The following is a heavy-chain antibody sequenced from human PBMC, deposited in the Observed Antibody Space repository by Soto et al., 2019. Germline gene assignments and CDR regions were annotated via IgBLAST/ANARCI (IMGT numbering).Heavy chain of an antibody. CDR1: GGSISSGGYS. CDR3: AGARDGYNSDAFDI. CDR2: IYHSGST. Sequence: QLQLQESGSGLVKPSQTLSLTCAVSGGSISSGGYSWSWIRQPPGKGLEWIGYIYHSGSTYYNPSLKSRVPISVDRSKNQFSLRLSSLTAADTAVYYCAGARDGYNSDAFDIWGQGTMVTVSS. D-gene: IGHD5-12*01. J-gene: IGHJ3*02. V-gene: IGHV4-30-2*01.